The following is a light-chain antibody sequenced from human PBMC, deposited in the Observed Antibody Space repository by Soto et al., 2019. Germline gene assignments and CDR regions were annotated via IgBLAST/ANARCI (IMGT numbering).Light chain of an antibody. Sequence: QSALTQPPSASGSPGQSVTISCTGTSSDVGGYNYVSWYQQHPGKAPKLIIYEVFKRPSGVPDRFSGSKSGNTASLTVSGLQAEDEADYYCSSYAGSNHVDVFGTGTKLTVL. V-gene: IGLV2-8*01. CDR1: SSDVGGYNY. CDR2: EVF. CDR3: SSYAGSNHVDV. J-gene: IGLJ1*01.